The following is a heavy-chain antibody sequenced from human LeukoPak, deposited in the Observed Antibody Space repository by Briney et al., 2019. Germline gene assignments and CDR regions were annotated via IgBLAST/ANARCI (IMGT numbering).Heavy chain of an antibody. CDR3: ASYSLTSSFHY. J-gene: IGHJ4*02. CDR1: GGSISSSSYY. CDR2: IHYSGSA. D-gene: IGHD2-2*01. V-gene: IGHV4-61*05. Sequence: SETLSLTCTVSGGSISSSSYYWGWIRPPPGKGLEWIGNIHYSGSANYNPSLKSRVTISVDTSKNQFSLKLSSVTAADTAVYYCASYSLTSSFHYWGQGTLVTVSS.